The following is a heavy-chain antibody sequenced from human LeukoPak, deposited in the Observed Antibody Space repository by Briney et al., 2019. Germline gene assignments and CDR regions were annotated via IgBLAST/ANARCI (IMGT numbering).Heavy chain of an antibody. CDR3: ARGRGSGYYFRWFDP. CDR1: GGTFSSYA. V-gene: IGHV1-69*13. J-gene: IGHJ5*02. Sequence: SVKVSCKASGGTFSSYAISWVRQAPGQGLEWMGGIIPICGTANYAQTFQGRVTITADESTSTAYMALSSLRSQETAVYYCARGRGSGYYFRWFDPWGQGTLVTVSS. CDR2: IIPICGTA. D-gene: IGHD3-22*01.